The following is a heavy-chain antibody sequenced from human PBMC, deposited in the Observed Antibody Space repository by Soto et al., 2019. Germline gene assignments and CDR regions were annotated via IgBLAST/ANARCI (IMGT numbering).Heavy chain of an antibody. CDR1: GFTFSSYA. V-gene: IGHV3-23*01. CDR3: AKIRVALTTHPYFDY. J-gene: IGHJ4*02. D-gene: IGHD4-4*01. CDR2: ISGSGVST. Sequence: GGSLRLSGAASGFTFSSYAISWVRQAPWEGLEWVSAISGSGVSTYYADSVKGRFTISRDNSKNTLYLQMNSLRAEDTAVYYCAKIRVALTTHPYFDYSGQGTLLTFSS.